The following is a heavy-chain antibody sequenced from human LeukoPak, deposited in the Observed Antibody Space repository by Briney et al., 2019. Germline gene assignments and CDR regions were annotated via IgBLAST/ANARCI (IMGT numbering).Heavy chain of an antibody. Sequence: SETLSPTCAVYGGSFSGYYWSWIRQPPGKGLEWIGEINHSGSTNYNPSLKSRVTISVDTSKNQFSLKLSSVTAADTAVYYCARGRTTVVTKKTYWYFDLWGRGTLVTVSS. CDR1: GGSFSGYY. V-gene: IGHV4-34*01. CDR2: INHSGST. J-gene: IGHJ2*01. CDR3: ARGRTTVVTKKTYWYFDL. D-gene: IGHD4-23*01.